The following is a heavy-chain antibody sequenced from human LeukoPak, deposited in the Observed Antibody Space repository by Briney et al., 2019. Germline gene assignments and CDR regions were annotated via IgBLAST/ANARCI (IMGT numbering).Heavy chain of an antibody. CDR3: ASLYGVPTINWFDP. D-gene: IGHD4-17*01. CDR2: INHSGST. CDR1: GGSFSGYY. Sequence: SETLSLTCAVYGGSFSGYYWSWIRQPPGKGLEWIGEINHSGSTNYNPSLKSRVTISVDTSKNQFSLKLSSVTAADTAVYYCASLYGVPTINWFDPWGQGTLVTVSS. V-gene: IGHV4-34*01. J-gene: IGHJ5*02.